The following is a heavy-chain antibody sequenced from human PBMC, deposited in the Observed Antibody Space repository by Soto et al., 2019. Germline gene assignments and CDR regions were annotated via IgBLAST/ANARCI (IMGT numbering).Heavy chain of an antibody. Sequence: GGSLRLSCAASGFGFSGYGMHWVRQAPDKGLEWVALIWHDGSNENYADSVKGRFTISRDNSKNTLYLQMNGLRAEDTAVYYCARVGRIAARIGGLYHRYFDYRGQGTLVTVSS. J-gene: IGHJ4*02. CDR2: IWHDGSNE. D-gene: IGHD6-6*01. CDR3: ARVGRIAARIGGLYHRYFDY. CDR1: GFGFSGYG. V-gene: IGHV3-33*01.